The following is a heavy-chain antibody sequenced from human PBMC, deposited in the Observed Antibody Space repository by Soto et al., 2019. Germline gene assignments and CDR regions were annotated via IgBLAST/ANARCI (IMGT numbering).Heavy chain of an antibody. CDR1: GASLTQYY. CDR2: IYYGGST. D-gene: IGHD7-27*01. J-gene: IGHJ4*02. CDR3: AKNWNWGSLVH. Sequence: SETLSLTCTVSGASLTQYYWNWIRQSPGKGLEWIGFIYYGGSTNYNPSLKSRVTISVDTPKNQFSLKLSSVTAADTAVYYCAKNWNWGSLVHWGQGTLVTVSS. V-gene: IGHV4-59*08.